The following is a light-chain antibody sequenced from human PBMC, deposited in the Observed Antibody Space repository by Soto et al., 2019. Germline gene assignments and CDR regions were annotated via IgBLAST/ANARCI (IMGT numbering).Light chain of an antibody. CDR3: LQKYFYPFT. CDR1: QGIRND. Sequence: AIQMTQSPSSLSGSVGDRVSITCRASQGIRNDLDLFQQKPGKAPKLLIYAASNLQSGVPARFSGSGSGTDFTLTISSLQPEDFATYYCLQKYFYPFTFGPGTKVDIK. J-gene: IGKJ3*01. CDR2: AAS. V-gene: IGKV1-6*01.